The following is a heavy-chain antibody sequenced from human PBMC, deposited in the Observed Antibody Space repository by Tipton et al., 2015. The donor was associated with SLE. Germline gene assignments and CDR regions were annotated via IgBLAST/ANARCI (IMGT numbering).Heavy chain of an antibody. D-gene: IGHD2-15*01. V-gene: IGHV4-30-4*01. J-gene: IGHJ4*02. Sequence: TLSLTCTVSGDSSDIYYWSWIRRPPGKGLEWIGYFYNTGVTYYSPSLESRVSMSVDTSKNQFTLKLNSATAADTAVYYCARGGVNGGFYLDYGGQGTQVTVSS. CDR2: FYNTGVT. CDR1: GDSSDIYY. CDR3: ARGGVNGGFYLDY.